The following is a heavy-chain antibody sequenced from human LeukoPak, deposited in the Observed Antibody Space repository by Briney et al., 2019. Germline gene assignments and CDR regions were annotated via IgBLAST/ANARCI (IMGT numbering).Heavy chain of an antibody. V-gene: IGHV3-30*03. CDR1: GFTFSSYG. CDR3: GSSTSC. Sequence: GGSLRLSCAASGFTFSSYGMHWVRQAPGKGLEWVAVISYDGSNKYYADSVKGRFTISRDNSKNTLYLQMNSLRAEEKAVYYCGSSTSCWGQGNLVTVSS. CDR2: ISYDGSNK. D-gene: IGHD2-2*01. J-gene: IGHJ4*02.